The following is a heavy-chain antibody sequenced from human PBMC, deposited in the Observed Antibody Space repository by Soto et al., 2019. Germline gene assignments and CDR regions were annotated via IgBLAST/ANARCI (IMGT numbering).Heavy chain of an antibody. CDR1: GFTFSSYS. CDR3: AKRRGAGGHFDY. Sequence: GGSLRLSCAASGFTFSSYSIGWVRQGPGKGLEWVAVVSIGGSTHYADSVRGRFTISRDNSKNTLSLQMNSLTAEDTAVYFCAKRRGAGGHFDYCGQGALLTVYS. V-gene: IGHV3-23*01. D-gene: IGHD2-15*01. J-gene: IGHJ4*02. CDR2: VSIGGST.